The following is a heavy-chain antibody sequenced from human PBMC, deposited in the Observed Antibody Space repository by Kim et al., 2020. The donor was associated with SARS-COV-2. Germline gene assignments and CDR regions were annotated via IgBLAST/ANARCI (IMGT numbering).Heavy chain of an antibody. CDR2: ET. CDR3: ATVAYYGMDV. V-gene: IGHV1-24*01. J-gene: IGHJ6*02. Sequence: ETIYAQKFQGSVTMTEDTSTDTSYMELNSLRSEDTAVYYCATVAYYGMDVWGQGTTVTVSS.